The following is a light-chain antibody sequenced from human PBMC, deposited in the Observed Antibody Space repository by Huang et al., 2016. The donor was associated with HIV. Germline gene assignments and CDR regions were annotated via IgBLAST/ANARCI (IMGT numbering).Light chain of an antibody. CDR3: QQYFADPVT. Sequence: DIQMTQSPSSLSASVGDRVTITCRASQDIGGSLAWFQQRPGKAPKRLLYSTVVLESGVPPRFTGSGSGTEYTLTISRLQPQDFATYYCQQYFADPVTFGQGTRLDIK. CDR2: STV. CDR1: QDIGGS. V-gene: IGKV1-NL1*01. J-gene: IGKJ2*01.